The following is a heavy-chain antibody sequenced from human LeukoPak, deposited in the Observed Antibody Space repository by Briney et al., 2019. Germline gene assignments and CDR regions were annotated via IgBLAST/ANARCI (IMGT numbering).Heavy chain of an antibody. V-gene: IGHV4-59*08. Sequence: SETLSLTCTVSGGSISTYYWSWIRQPPGKGLEWIGYVYYSGSINYNPSLKSRVTISVDTSKNQFSLKLSSVTAADTAVYYCARADDSSGYPRFFDYWGQGTLVTVSS. J-gene: IGHJ4*02. CDR1: GGSISTYY. CDR3: ARADDSSGYPRFFDY. CDR2: VYYSGSI. D-gene: IGHD3-22*01.